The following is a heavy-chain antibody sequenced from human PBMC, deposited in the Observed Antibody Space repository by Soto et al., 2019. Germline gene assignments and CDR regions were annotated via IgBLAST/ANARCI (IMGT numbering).Heavy chain of an antibody. V-gene: IGHV4-30-4*01. Sequence: QVQLQESGPGLVKPSQTLSLTCTVSGGSISSGDYYWSWIRQPPGKGLEWIGYIYYSGSTYYNPSLKSRVTISVDTSKNQFSLKLSSVTAADTAVYYCARNSRGGYSYGPGWFGGWGQGTLVTVSS. CDR2: IYYSGST. J-gene: IGHJ4*02. CDR1: GGSISSGDYY. CDR3: ARNSRGGYSYGPGWFGG. D-gene: IGHD5-18*01.